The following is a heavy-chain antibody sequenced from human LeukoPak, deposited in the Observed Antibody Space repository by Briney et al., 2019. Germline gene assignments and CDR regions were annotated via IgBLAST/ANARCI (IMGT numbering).Heavy chain of an antibody. J-gene: IGHJ4*02. Sequence: SVKVSCKASGGTFSSYAISWVRQAPGQGLEWMGGIIPIFGTANYAQKFQGRVTITADESTSTAYMELSSLRSEDTAVYYCAREWELQLGVFDYWGQGILVTVSS. CDR3: AREWELQLGVFDY. D-gene: IGHD1-26*01. CDR1: GGTFSSYA. V-gene: IGHV1-69*13. CDR2: IIPIFGTA.